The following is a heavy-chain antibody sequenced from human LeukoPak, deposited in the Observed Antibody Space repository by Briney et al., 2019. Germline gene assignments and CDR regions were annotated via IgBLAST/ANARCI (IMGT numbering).Heavy chain of an antibody. J-gene: IGHJ3*02. Sequence: SETLSLTCTVSGGSISGYYWSWIRQPPGKGLEWIGYLYDSGSTNYNPSLKSRVTISVDTSKNQFSLKLSSVTAADTAVYYCVKSNSRYQPWTLDIWGRGTMVTVSS. D-gene: IGHD2-2*01. CDR3: VKSNSRYQPWTLDI. V-gene: IGHV4-59*01. CDR2: LYDSGST. CDR1: GGSISGYY.